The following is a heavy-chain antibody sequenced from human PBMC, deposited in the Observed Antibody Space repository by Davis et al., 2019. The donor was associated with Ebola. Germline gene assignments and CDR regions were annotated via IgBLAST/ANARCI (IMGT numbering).Heavy chain of an antibody. CDR1: GFTFISYW. CDR3: ARRLRFLPSAYYYYGMDV. Sequence: GESLKISCAASGFTFISYWMNWVRQAPGKGLEWVANIKQDGSEKYYVDSVKGRFSISRDNAKNSLYLQMNSLRAEDTAVYYCARRLRFLPSAYYYYGMDVWGQGTTVTVSS. CDR2: IKQDGSEK. D-gene: IGHD3-3*01. V-gene: IGHV3-7*03. J-gene: IGHJ6*02.